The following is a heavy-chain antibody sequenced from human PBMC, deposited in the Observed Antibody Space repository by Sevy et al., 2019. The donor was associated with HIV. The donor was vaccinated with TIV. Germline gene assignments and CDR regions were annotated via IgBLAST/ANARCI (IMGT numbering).Heavy chain of an antibody. D-gene: IGHD1-26*01. V-gene: IGHV3-30*04. CDR1: GFIFSNFA. J-gene: IGHJ1*01. CDR2: TSYDGSHK. CDR3: ARGENDDEFFQY. Sequence: GGSLRLSCTVSGFIFSNFAMHRVRQAPRKGLEWVAVTSYDGSHKYYADSVKGRFTVSRDNSRNILSLEMNSLRRDDTAVYYCARGENDDEFFQYWGQGTLVTVSS.